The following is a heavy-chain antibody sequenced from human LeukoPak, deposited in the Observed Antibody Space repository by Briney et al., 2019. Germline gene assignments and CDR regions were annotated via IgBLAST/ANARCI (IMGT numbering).Heavy chain of an antibody. D-gene: IGHD2-2*01. CDR1: GFTFSSYW. Sequence: GGSLRLSCAASGFTFSSYWMHWVRQAPGKGLVWVSRINTDGSRTTYADTVKGRFTISRDNAKNSLYLQMNSLRAEDTAVYYCARGSRYGLNWFDPWGQGTLVTVSS. CDR2: INTDGSRT. CDR3: ARGSRYGLNWFDP. V-gene: IGHV3-74*01. J-gene: IGHJ5*02.